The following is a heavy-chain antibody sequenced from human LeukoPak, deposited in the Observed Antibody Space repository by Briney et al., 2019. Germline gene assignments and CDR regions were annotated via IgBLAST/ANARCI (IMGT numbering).Heavy chain of an antibody. CDR1: GGSFSGYY. CDR3: ARVGSGGTRY. CDR2: INHSGST. V-gene: IGHV4-34*01. Sequence: SETLSLTCAVYGGSFSGYYWSWIRQPPGKGLEWIGEINHSGSTNYNPSLKSRVTTSLDTSKNQLSLNLSSVTAADTAVYYCARVGSGGTRYWGQGTLVTVSS. D-gene: IGHD2-15*01. J-gene: IGHJ4*02.